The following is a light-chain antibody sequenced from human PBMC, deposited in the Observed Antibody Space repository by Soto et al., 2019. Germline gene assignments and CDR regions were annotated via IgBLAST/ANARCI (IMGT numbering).Light chain of an antibody. CDR1: SSDVVSYNL. J-gene: IGLJ1*01. CDR3: FSYAGNSLNYV. CDR2: EAS. V-gene: IGLV2-23*01. Sequence: QSALTQPASVSGSPGQSITISCTGPSSDVVSYNLVSWYQQHPGKAPKLMIYEASKRPSGMSNRFSGSKSGNAASLTISGLQAEDEADYYCFSYAGNSLNYVFGTGTKVTVL.